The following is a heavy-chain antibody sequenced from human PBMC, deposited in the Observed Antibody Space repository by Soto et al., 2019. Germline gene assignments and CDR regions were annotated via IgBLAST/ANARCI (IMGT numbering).Heavy chain of an antibody. CDR2: IKSKTDGGTT. CDR3: TTDLTIFGVVTPTPMDV. V-gene: IGHV3-15*01. Sequence: GGSLRLSCAASGFTFSNAWMSWVRQAPGKGLEWVGRIKSKTDGGTTDYAAPVKGRFTISRDDSKNTLYLQMNSLKTEDTAVYYCTTDLTIFGVVTPTPMDVWGKGTTVTVS. CDR1: GFTFSNAW. D-gene: IGHD3-3*01. J-gene: IGHJ6*03.